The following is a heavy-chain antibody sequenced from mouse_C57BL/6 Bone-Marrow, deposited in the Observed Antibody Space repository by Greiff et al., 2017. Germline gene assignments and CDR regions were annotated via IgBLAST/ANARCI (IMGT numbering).Heavy chain of an antibody. D-gene: IGHD1-1*01. J-gene: IGHJ1*03. CDR2: ISDGGSYT. CDR1: GFTFSSYA. V-gene: IGHV5-4*01. CDR3: ARDRGITTVVAGGYFDV. Sequence: EVQVVESGGGLVKPGGSLKLSCAASGFTFSSYAMSWVRQTPEKRLEWVATISDGGSYTYYPDKVKGRFTISRDNAKNNLYLQMSHLKSEDTAMYYCARDRGITTVVAGGYFDVWGTGTTVTVSS.